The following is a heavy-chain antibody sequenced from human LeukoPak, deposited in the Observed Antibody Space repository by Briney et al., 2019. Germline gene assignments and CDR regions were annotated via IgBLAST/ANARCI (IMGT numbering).Heavy chain of an antibody. CDR1: GFTFSGYS. CDR3: ARLWFGELSFIYFDY. D-gene: IGHD3-10*01. J-gene: IGHJ4*02. Sequence: GGSLRLSCAASGFTFSGYSMNWVRQAPGKGLEWVSSISSSSSYIDYADSVKGRFTISRDNAKNSLYLQMNSLRAEDTAVYYCARLWFGELSFIYFDYWGQGTLVTVSS. V-gene: IGHV3-21*01. CDR2: ISSSSSYI.